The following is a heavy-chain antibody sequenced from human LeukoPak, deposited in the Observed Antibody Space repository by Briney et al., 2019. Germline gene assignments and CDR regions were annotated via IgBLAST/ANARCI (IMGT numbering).Heavy chain of an antibody. CDR1: GYSFTSYW. J-gene: IGHJ4*02. CDR3: ARQDNWNDSFDY. V-gene: IGHV5-10-1*01. D-gene: IGHD1-1*01. Sequence: GESRKISCKGSGYSFTSYWISWVRQMPGKGLEWMGRIDPSDSYTNYSPSFQGHVTISADKSISTAYLQWSSLKASDTAMYYCARQDNWNDSFDYWGQGTLVTVSS. CDR2: IDPSDSYT.